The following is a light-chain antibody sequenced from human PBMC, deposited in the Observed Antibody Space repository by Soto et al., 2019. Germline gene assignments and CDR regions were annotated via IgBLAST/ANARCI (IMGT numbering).Light chain of an antibody. V-gene: IGLV2-8*01. Sequence: QSALTQPPSASGSPGQSVTISCTGTSSDVGGYNFVSWYQQHPGKAPKLMILEVNKRPSGVPDRFSGSKSGNTASLTVSGFQAEHEADYYCSSFAGSKNPFVFGSGTKLTVL. CDR2: EVN. CDR3: SSFAGSKNPFV. CDR1: SSDVGGYNF. J-gene: IGLJ1*01.